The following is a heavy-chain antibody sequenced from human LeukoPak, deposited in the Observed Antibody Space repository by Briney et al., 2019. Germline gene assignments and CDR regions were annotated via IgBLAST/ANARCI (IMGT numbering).Heavy chain of an antibody. CDR3: ARDQDYGDYIYYMDV. V-gene: IGHV3-66*02. CDR1: GFTVSSNY. CDR2: IYSGGST. J-gene: IGHJ6*03. D-gene: IGHD4-17*01. Sequence: GGSLRLSCAASGFTVSSNYMSWVRQAPGKGLEWVSVIYSGGSTYYADSVKGRFTISRDNSKNTLYLQMNSLRAEDTAVYYCARDQDYGDYIYYMDVWGKGTTVTVSS.